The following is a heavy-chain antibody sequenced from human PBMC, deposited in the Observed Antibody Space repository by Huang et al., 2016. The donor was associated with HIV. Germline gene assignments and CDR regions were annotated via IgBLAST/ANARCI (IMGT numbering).Heavy chain of an antibody. D-gene: IGHD3-3*01. CDR3: SRDDFWSGYSDYYGLDV. CDR1: GFTFNSYA. J-gene: IGHJ6*02. V-gene: IGHV3-23*01. CDR2: ISVRGGNT. Sequence: EVQLLESGGGLVQPGGSLRLSCAASGFTFNSYAMSWVRQAPGKGLEWVSAISVRGGNTYYADSVKGRFTISRDNSKNTLVLQMSGLRAEDTAVYYCSRDDFWSGYSDYYGLDVWGQGTTVTVSS.